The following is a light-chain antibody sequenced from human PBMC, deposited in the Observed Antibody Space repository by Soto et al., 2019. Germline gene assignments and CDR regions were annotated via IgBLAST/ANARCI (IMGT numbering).Light chain of an antibody. CDR2: AAS. CDR3: QKSYSTTWT. J-gene: IGKJ1*01. Sequence: ILLTEPRSWLPASVGDRVTITCRASQSISSCLDWYQQQPGKAPKLLSYAASSLQSGVPSRFSGSGSGTDFTRTISSLQPEDFATYYCQKSYSTTWTFGQGTKVDI. V-gene: IGKV1-39*01. CDR1: QSISSC.